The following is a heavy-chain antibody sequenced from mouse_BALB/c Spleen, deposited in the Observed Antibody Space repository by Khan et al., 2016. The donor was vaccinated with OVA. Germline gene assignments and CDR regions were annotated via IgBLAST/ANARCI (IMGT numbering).Heavy chain of an antibody. CDR2: IWSGGGT. Sequence: QVQLKESGPGLVQPSQSLSITCTVSGFSLSTYGIHWVRQSPGKGLEWLGVIWSGGGTDYNVTFISRLSITKDSSKSQVFFKMNILQPDYTARYYCARNSYRYDFTYWGQGTLVTVSA. D-gene: IGHD2-12*01. CDR3: ARNSYRYDFTY. V-gene: IGHV2-2*01. J-gene: IGHJ3*01. CDR1: GFSLSTYG.